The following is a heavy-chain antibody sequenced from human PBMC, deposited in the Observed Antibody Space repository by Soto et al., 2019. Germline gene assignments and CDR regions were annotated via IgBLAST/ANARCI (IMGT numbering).Heavy chain of an antibody. J-gene: IGHJ4*02. Sequence: PGGSLRLSCAASGFTFSSYAMSWVRQAPGKGLEWVSAISGSGGSTYYADSVKGRFTISRDNSKNTLYLQMNSLRAEDTVVYYCAKRPSNQYYFDYWGQGTLVTVSS. CDR3: AKRPSNQYYFDY. V-gene: IGHV3-23*01. CDR1: GFTFSSYA. D-gene: IGHD4-4*01. CDR2: ISGSGGST.